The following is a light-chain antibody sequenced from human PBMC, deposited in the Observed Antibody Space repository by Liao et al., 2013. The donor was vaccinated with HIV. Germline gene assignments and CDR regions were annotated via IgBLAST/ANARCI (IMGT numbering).Light chain of an antibody. CDR1: KLGDKY. CDR2: QDS. CDR3: QAWDSGPTWV. V-gene: IGLV3-1*01. J-gene: IGLJ3*02. Sequence: SYELTQPPSVSVSPGQTASLTCSGDKLGDKYACWYQQKPGQSPVLVIYQDSKRPSGIPERFSGSNSGNTATLTISGTQAMDEADYYCQAWDSGPTWVFGGGTKLTVL.